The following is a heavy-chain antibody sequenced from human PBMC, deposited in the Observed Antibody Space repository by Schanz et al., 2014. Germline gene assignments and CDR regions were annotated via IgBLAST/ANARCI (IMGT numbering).Heavy chain of an antibody. V-gene: IGHV3-30*03. J-gene: IGHJ4*02. CDR3: AREIPAGGHWDY. Sequence: QVQLVESGGGVVQPGRSLRLSCAASGFTFSSYGMHWVRQAPGKGLEWVAVISYDGNNKYYADSVKGRFTISRDNSKNTLYLRMISLRAEDTAMFYCAREIPAGGHWDYWGQGTLVSVSS. CDR2: ISYDGNNK. D-gene: IGHD1-1*01. CDR1: GFTFSSYG.